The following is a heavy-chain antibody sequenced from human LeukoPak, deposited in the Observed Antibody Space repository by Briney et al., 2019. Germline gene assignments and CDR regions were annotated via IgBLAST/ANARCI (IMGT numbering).Heavy chain of an antibody. J-gene: IGHJ4*02. CDR3: ARGIYSNYATFDY. D-gene: IGHD4-11*01. Sequence: GGSLRLSCAVSGFTFSRYSMNWVRQAPGKGLEWVAFIRYDGSNKYYADSVKGRFTISRDNSKNTLYLQMNSLRAEDTAVYYCARGIYSNYATFDYWGQGTLVTVSS. CDR2: IRYDGSNK. V-gene: IGHV3-30*02. CDR1: GFTFSRYS.